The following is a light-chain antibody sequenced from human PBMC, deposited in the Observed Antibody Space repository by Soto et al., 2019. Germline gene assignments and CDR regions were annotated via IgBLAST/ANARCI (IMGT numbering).Light chain of an antibody. J-gene: IGKJ5*01. CDR2: GAS. CDR3: QQSGSSPIT. CDR1: QTVRNNY. V-gene: IGKV3-20*01. Sequence: IVLTQSPGTLSLSPVESATLSCMASQTVRNNYLAWYQQKPGQAPRLLIYGASNRATGIPDRFSGSGSGTDFTLTISRLEPEDFAVYYCQQSGSSPITFGQGTRLEIK.